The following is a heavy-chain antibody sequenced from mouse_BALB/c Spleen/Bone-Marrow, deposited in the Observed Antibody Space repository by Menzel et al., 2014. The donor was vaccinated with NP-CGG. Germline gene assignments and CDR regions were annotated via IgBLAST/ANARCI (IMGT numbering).Heavy chain of an antibody. CDR3: ARDCGRKIYAMDY. CDR1: GYTFTDYA. CDR2: ISTYSGNT. V-gene: IGHV1-67*01. J-gene: IGHJ4*01. Sequence: VQLQQSGPVLVRPGVSVKISCKGSGYTFTDYAMHWVKQSHAKSLEWIGAISTYSGNTNYNQKFKGKVTMTVDKSSSTAYMELGRLTSEDSAICCCARDCGRKIYAMDYWGQGTPVTAYS. D-gene: IGHD1-1*01.